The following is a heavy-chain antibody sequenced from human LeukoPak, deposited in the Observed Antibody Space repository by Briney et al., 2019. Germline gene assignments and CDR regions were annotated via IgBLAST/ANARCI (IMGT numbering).Heavy chain of an antibody. CDR1: GYTFTGYY. Sequence: GASVKVSCKASGYTFTGYYMHWVRQAPGQGLEWMGWINPNSGGTNYAQKFQGRVTMTRDTSISTAHMELSRLRSDDTAVYYCARESTLLWFGELLMGFDYWGQGTLVTVSS. CDR3: ARESTLLWFGELLMGFDY. J-gene: IGHJ4*02. CDR2: INPNSGGT. D-gene: IGHD3-10*01. V-gene: IGHV1-2*02.